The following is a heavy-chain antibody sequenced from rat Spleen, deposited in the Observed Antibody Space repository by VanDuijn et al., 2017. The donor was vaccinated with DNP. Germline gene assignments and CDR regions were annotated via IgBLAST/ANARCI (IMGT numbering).Heavy chain of an antibody. CDR2: INYSGNT. D-gene: IGHD1-11*01. J-gene: IGHJ1*01. Sequence: EVQFQESGPGLVKSSQSLSLTCSVTGYSITSNYWAWIRKFPGNKMEWMGYINYSGNTAYNPSIRSRISITRDTSKNQFFLQLNSVTTEDTATYYCARGLNYGGYIYSWYFDFWGPGTMVTVSS. CDR1: GYSITSNY. V-gene: IGHV3-1*01. CDR3: ARGLNYGGYIYSWYFDF.